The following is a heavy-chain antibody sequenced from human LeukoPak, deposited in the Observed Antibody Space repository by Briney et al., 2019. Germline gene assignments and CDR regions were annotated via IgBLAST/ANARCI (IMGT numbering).Heavy chain of an antibody. V-gene: IGHV4-4*07. CDR3: ARDYFTRYCSGGSCYFDAFDI. CDR2: IYTRGST. J-gene: IGHJ3*02. D-gene: IGHD2-15*01. CDR1: GGSISSYY. Sequence: SETLSLTCTVSGGSISSYYGSWIRQPAGKGLEWIGRIYTRGSTNYNPSLKCRVTMSVDTSKNQFSLKLSSVTAADAAVYYCARDYFTRYCSGGSCYFDAFDIWGQGTMVTVSS.